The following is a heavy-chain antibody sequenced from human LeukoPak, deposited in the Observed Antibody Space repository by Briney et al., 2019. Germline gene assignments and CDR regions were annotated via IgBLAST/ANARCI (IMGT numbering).Heavy chain of an antibody. Sequence: ASVKVSCKASGYTFTSYDINWVRQATGQGPEWMGWMNPNSGNTGYAQKFQGRVTMTRNTSISTAYMELSSLRSEDTAVYYCATNDFWSGYSDYGMDVWGQGTTVTVSS. CDR3: ATNDFWSGYSDYGMDV. CDR2: MNPNSGNT. CDR1: GYTFTSYD. J-gene: IGHJ6*02. V-gene: IGHV1-8*01. D-gene: IGHD3-3*01.